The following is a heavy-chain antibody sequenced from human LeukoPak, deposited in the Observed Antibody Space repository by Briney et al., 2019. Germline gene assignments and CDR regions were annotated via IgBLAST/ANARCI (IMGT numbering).Heavy chain of an antibody. V-gene: IGHV3-53*01. CDR3: ARAVSSLYGMDV. Sequence: GALRLSCAASGFTVSSNYMSWVRQAPGKGLEWVSVIYSGGSTYYADSVKGRFTTSRDNSKNTLYLQMNSLRAEDTAVYYCARAVSSLYGMDVWGQGTTVTVSS. CDR1: GFTVSSNY. J-gene: IGHJ6*02. CDR2: IYSGGST. D-gene: IGHD6-13*01.